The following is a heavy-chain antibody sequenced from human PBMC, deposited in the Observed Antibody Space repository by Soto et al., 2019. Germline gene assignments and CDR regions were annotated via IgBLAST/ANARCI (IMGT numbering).Heavy chain of an antibody. CDR1: GFNFSSYV. CDR3: ATYRRYCTNGVCYPDY. V-gene: IGHV3-33*01. Sequence: GRSQSLSYGAAGFNFSSYVMRWVRPAPGKGLEWVAVIWYDGSNKYYADSVKGRFTISRDNSKNTLYLQMNSLRAEDTAVYYCATYRRYCTNGVCYPDYWGQGTLVTVSS. CDR2: IWYDGSNK. J-gene: IGHJ4*02. D-gene: IGHD2-8*01.